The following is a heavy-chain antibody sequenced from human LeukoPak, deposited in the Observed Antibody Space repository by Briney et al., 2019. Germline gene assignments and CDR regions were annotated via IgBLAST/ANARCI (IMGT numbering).Heavy chain of an antibody. D-gene: IGHD2-2*01. Sequence: GGSLRLSCTASGFTFSNYNINWVRQAPGKGLEWVSSISSSSSYIYYADSVRGRFTISRDNAKNSLYLQMNSLRTEDTAVYYCARDDVIPAGRSGLYYYVMDVWGQGTTVTVSS. V-gene: IGHV3-21*01. CDR1: GFTFSNYN. CDR3: ARDDVIPAGRSGLYYYVMDV. CDR2: ISSSSSYI. J-gene: IGHJ6*02.